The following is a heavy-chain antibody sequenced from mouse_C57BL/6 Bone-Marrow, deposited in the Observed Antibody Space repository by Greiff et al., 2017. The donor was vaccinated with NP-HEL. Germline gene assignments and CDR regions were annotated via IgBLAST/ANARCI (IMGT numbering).Heavy chain of an antibody. CDR1: GYTFTSYW. CDR2: IHPNSGST. D-gene: IGHD1-1*01. Sequence: QVQLQQPGAELVKPGASVKLSCKASGYTFTSYWMHWVKQRPGQGLEWIGMIHPNSGSTNYNEKFKSKATLTVDKSSSPAYMQLSSLTSEDSAVYYCARKGTTVVTFDYWGQGTTLTVSS. V-gene: IGHV1-64*01. J-gene: IGHJ2*01. CDR3: ARKGTTVVTFDY.